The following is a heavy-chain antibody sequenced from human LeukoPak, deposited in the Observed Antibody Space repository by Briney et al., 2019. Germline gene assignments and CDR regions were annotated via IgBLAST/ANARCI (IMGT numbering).Heavy chain of an antibody. D-gene: IGHD1-7*01. V-gene: IGHV4-61*02. CDR3: ARRWNYKDAFDV. CDR2: VFTSGSP. Sequence: SETLSLTCTVSGGSISSGTHYWTWIRQPVGKGLEWLGRVFTSGSPTYNSSLKSRLTISMDKSKNQFSLKLTSVTAADTAVYYCARRWNYKDAFDVWGQGTMVIVSS. J-gene: IGHJ3*01. CDR1: GGSISSGTHY.